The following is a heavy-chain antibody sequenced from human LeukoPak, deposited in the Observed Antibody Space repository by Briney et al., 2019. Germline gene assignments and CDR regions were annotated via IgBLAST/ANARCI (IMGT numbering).Heavy chain of an antibody. Sequence: SVKVSCKASGGTFSSYAISWVRQAPGQGLEWMGGIIPIFGTASFAQKFQGRVTITADESTSTAYMELSSLRSEDTAVYYCARDQDSGSYYSGWGQGTLVTVSS. CDR3: ARDQDSGSYYSG. CDR2: IIPIFGTA. CDR1: GGTFSSYA. J-gene: IGHJ4*02. D-gene: IGHD1-26*01. V-gene: IGHV1-69*13.